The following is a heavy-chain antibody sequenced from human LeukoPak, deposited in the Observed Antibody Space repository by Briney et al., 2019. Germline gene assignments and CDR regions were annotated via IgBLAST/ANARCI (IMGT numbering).Heavy chain of an antibody. CDR2: IWYDGSNK. CDR1: GFTFRRYG. J-gene: IGHJ3*02. D-gene: IGHD1-26*01. CDR3: SRRIVGALSDAFNI. V-gene: IGHV3-33*01. Sequence: PGGSLRLSCAASGFTFRRYGMHWVRQAPGKGLEWVAVIWYDGSNKYYADSVKGRFTISRDNSKNTLYLQMNSLRAEDTAVYYCSRRIVGALSDAFNIWGQGTMVTVSS.